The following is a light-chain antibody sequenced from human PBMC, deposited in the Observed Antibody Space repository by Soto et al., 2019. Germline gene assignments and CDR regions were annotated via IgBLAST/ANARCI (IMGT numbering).Light chain of an antibody. J-gene: IGLJ1*01. CDR2: DVT. CDR1: SSNVGRYKY. CDR3: CSYAGTYTYV. V-gene: IGLV2-11*01. Sequence: QSALTQPRSVSGSPGQSVTISCTGTSSNVGRYKYVSWYQHHPGKAPKLMIYDVTMRPSGVPDRFSGSKSGNTASLTISGLQVEDEADYYCCSYAGTYTYVFGTGTKLTVL.